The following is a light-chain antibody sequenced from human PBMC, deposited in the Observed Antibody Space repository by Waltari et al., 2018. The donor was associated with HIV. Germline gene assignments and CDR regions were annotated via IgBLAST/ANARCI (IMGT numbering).Light chain of an antibody. V-gene: IGLV1-51*01. J-gene: IGLJ3*02. CDR1: TSNIGNNY. CDR3: GTWDRSRSARV. Sequence: QSVLTQPPSVSAAPGQKVTISCSGSTSNIGNNYVYWYQQFPETAPKLLIYDNDRRPSGIPDRVSGSKSGTSATLGITGLETGDEGDYYCGTWDRSRSARVFGGGTKLTVL. CDR2: DND.